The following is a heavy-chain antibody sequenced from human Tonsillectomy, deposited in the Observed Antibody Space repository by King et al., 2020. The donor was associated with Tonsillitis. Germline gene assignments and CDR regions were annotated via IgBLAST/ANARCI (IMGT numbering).Heavy chain of an antibody. D-gene: IGHD2-15*01. CDR2: INHSGST. J-gene: IGHJ3*02. V-gene: IGHV4-34*01. Sequence: VQLQQWGAGLLKPSETLSLTCAVYGGSFSGYYWSWIRQPPGKGLEWIGEINHSGSTNYNPSLKSRVTISVDTSKNQFSLKLSSVTAADTAVYYCARGLWYGKGAFDIWGLGTMVTVSS. CDR3: ARGLWYGKGAFDI. CDR1: GGSFSGYY.